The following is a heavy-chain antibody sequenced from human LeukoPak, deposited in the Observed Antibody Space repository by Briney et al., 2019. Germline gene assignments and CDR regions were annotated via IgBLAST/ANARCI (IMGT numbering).Heavy chain of an antibody. CDR1: GFTFSSYG. CDR3: GKEGGA. D-gene: IGHD3-16*01. Sequence: PGGSLRLSCAASGFTFSSYGMTWVRQAPGKGLEWVSAIGGRGGSTYYADFLEGRFTIARDNSKDMVYLQMNSLKVEDTAIYYCGKEGGAWGQGTKVTVSS. CDR2: IGGRGGST. J-gene: IGHJ5*02. V-gene: IGHV3-23*01.